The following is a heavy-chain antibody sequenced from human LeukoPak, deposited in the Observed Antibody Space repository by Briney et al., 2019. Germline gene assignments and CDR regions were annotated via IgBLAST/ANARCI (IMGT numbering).Heavy chain of an antibody. V-gene: IGHV1-2*02. J-gene: IGHJ6*03. CDR2: INPDSGGT. D-gene: IGHD6-13*01. CDR3: ARVSSSSWYFHFYYYYYMDV. CDR1: GYNFIAYY. Sequence: ASVKVSCKTSGYNFIAYYIHWVRRAPGQGLEWMGWINPDSGGTSYAQKFQGRVTMPRDTSISTAYVELSRVRSDDTAVYYCARVSSSSWYFHFYYYYYMDVWGKGTTVTISS.